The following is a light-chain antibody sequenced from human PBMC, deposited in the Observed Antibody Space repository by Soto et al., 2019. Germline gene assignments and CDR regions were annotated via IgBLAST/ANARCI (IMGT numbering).Light chain of an antibody. J-gene: IGKJ1*01. Sequence: DXXMTQSPSTLSASVGDRVTITCRASQSISSWLAWYQQKPGKAPKLLIYKASSLESGVPSRFSGSGSGTEFTLTISSLQPDDFATYYCQQYNSYSPGFGQGTKVEIK. CDR2: KAS. CDR1: QSISSW. V-gene: IGKV1-5*03. CDR3: QQYNSYSPG.